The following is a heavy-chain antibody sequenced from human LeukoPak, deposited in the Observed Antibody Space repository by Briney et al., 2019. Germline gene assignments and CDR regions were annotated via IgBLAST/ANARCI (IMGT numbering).Heavy chain of an antibody. CDR1: GFSFSSYS. V-gene: IGHV3-21*01. Sequence: GGSLRLSCAASGFSFSSYSTNWVRQAPGKGLEWVSSISSSSSYIYYADSVKGRFTISRDNAKNSLYLQMNSLRAEDTAVYYCARVFSSSWETPAGFDYWGQGTLVTVSS. D-gene: IGHD6-13*01. CDR2: ISSSSSYI. J-gene: IGHJ4*02. CDR3: ARVFSSSWETPAGFDY.